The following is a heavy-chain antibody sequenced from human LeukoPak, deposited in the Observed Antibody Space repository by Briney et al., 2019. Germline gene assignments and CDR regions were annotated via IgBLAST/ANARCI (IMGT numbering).Heavy chain of an antibody. V-gene: IGHV3-30-3*01. CDR3: ARDGPTNWFDP. J-gene: IGHJ5*02. CDR1: GFTLSSYA. Sequence: GRSLRLSCAASGFTLSSYAMHWVRQAPGKGLEWVAVIPYDGSNKYYADSVKGRFTISRDNSKNTLYLQMNSLRAEDTAVYYCARDGPTNWFDPWGQGTLVTVSS. CDR2: IPYDGSNK.